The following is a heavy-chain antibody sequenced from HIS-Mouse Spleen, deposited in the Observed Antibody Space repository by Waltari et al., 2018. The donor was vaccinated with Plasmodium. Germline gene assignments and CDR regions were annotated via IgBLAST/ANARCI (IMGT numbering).Heavy chain of an antibody. Sequence: QVQLVQSGAEVKKPGASVKVSCKASGYTFTGYYMHWVRQAPGQGLEWMGWINPNSGGTNNAQKFQGMVTMTRDTSISTAYRELSRLRSDDTAVYYCARVLGYKAAAGTFVEYFQLWGQGTLVTVSS. D-gene: IGHD6-13*01. V-gene: IGHV1-2*02. CDR3: ARVLGYKAAAGTFVEYFQL. CDR1: GYTFTGYY. J-gene: IGHJ1*01. CDR2: INPNSGGT.